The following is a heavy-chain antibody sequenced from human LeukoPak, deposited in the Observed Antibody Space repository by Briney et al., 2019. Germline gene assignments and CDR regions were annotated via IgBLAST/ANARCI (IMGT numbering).Heavy chain of an antibody. V-gene: IGHV3-11*06. CDR1: GFTFSDSY. CDR3: ARDGSGDGVFDY. Sequence: GGSLRLSCTASGFTFSDSYMTWIRQAPGKGLEWVSSISSSSSYIYYADSVKGRFTISRDNAKNSLYLQMNSLRAEDTAVYYCARDGSGDGVFDYWGQGTLVTVSS. D-gene: IGHD2-15*01. CDR2: ISSSSSYI. J-gene: IGHJ4*02.